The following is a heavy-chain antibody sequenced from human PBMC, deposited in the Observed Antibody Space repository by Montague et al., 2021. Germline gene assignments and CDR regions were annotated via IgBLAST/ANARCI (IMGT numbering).Heavy chain of an antibody. CDR2: MFYGGAT. J-gene: IGHJ5*02. CDR3: AKQDYFVSGTSYKGFDP. Sequence: SETLSLTCTVSSGSIFHAHWSWVRQPPGKGLEWLGSMFYGGATSNNPSLKSRVTMSIDTSPNQFSLKLSFVTAADTAVYYCAKQDYFVSGTSYKGFDPWGQGILVTVSS. CDR1: SGSIFHAH. D-gene: IGHD3-10*01. V-gene: IGHV4-59*08.